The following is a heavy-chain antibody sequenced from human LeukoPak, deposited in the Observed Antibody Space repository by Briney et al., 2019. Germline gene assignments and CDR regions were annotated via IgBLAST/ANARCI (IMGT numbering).Heavy chain of an antibody. CDR1: GVSFSSNA. CDR3: AKSSGYSTTGRDFDS. J-gene: IGHJ4*02. D-gene: IGHD6-13*01. Sequence: AGSLRLACAASGVSFSSNAISCVRQAPGQRLGWDSDISVGCATTFYADSVKGRFTISRDNSKSTLYLQLSSLRAEDTAVYYCAKSSGYSTTGRDFDSWGRGTLVTVSS. CDR2: ISVGCATT. V-gene: IGHV3-23*01.